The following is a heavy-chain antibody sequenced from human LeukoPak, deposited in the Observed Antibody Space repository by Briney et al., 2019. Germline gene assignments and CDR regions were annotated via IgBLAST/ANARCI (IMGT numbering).Heavy chain of an antibody. CDR2: ISGSGGST. CDR3: AKGENVLLWFGELFYYYYMDV. D-gene: IGHD3-10*01. V-gene: IGHV3-23*01. CDR1: GFTFSSYG. J-gene: IGHJ6*03. Sequence: PGGTLRLSCAASGFTFSSYGMSWVRQAPGKGLEWVSAISGSGGSTYYADSVKGRLTISRDNSKNTLYLQMNSLRAEDTAVYYCAKGENVLLWFGELFYYYYMDVWGKGTTVTISS.